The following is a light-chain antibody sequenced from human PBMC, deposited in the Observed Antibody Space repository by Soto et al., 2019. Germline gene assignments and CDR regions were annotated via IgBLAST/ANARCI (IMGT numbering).Light chain of an antibody. J-gene: IGKJ4*01. CDR3: QQYDRSPLS. CDR2: GAS. V-gene: IGKV3-20*01. CDR1: QSVSSTY. Sequence: EIVLTHSPGTLSLSPGERATLSCRASQSVSSTYLAWCQQKPGQAPRLLIYGASSRATGIPDRFSGSGSGTDFTLTINRLEPEDFAVYYCQQYDRSPLSFGGGTKVDLK.